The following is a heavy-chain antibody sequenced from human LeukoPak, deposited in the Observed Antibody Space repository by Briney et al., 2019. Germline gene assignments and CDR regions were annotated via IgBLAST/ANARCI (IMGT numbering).Heavy chain of an antibody. J-gene: IGHJ4*02. V-gene: IGHV4-4*07. CDR2: IYNSGST. Sequence: PSETLSLTCTVSGNSISSYYWSWIRQPAGKGLEWIGRIYNSGSTNYNPSLKSRVTMSVDTSKNQFSLNLSSVTAADTAFYYCARETTGLARYFDYWGQGTLVIVSS. CDR3: ARETTGLARYFDY. D-gene: IGHD4-17*01. CDR1: GNSISSYY.